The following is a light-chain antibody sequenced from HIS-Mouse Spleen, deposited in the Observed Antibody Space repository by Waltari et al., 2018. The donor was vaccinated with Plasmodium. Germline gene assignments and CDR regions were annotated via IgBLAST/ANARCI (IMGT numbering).Light chain of an antibody. CDR1: QSISSW. CDR2: KAS. CDR3: QQYNSYLFT. J-gene: IGKJ3*01. V-gene: IGKV1-5*03. Sequence: DIQMTQSPSTLSASVGDRVTITYRASQSISSWLAWYQQKPGKAPKPLIYKASSLESGVPSRFSGSGSGTEFTLTISSLQPDDFATYYCQQYNSYLFTFGPGTKVDIK.